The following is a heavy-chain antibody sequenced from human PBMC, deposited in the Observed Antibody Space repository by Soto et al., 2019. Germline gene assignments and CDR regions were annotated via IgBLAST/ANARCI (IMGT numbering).Heavy chain of an antibody. J-gene: IGHJ5*02. CDR3: ARGGGSYPEFDP. Sequence: PSGTLALTCTVSGGSISSGDYYWSWIRQPPGKGLEWIGYIYYSGSTYYNPSLKSRVTISVDTSKNQFSLKLSSVTAADTAVYYCARGGGSYPEFDPWGQGTLVIVSS. D-gene: IGHD1-26*01. V-gene: IGHV4-30-4*01. CDR1: GGSISSGDYY. CDR2: IYYSGST.